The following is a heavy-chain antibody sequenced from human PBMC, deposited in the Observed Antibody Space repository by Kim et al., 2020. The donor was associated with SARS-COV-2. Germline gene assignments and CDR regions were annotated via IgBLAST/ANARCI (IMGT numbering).Heavy chain of an antibody. J-gene: IGHJ4*02. CDR1: GYTFTSYA. D-gene: IGHD6-19*01. Sequence: ASVKVSCKASGYTFTSYAMNWVRQAPGQGLEWMGWINTNTGNPTYAQGFTGRFVFSLDTPVSTAYLQISSLKAEDTAVYYCAGSPGWHPTPYSSGWYWNYWGQGSLVTVSS. V-gene: IGHV7-4-1*02. CDR3: AGSPGWHPTPYSSGWYWNY. CDR2: INTNTGNP.